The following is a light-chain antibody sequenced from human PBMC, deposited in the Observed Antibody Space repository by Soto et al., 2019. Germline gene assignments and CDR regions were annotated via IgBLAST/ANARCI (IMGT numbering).Light chain of an antibody. CDR2: DAS. CDR1: QSVTSDY. Sequence: IVMKHSPATLSVCRGERSTLACGASQSVTSDYLAWYQQKPGLAPRLLIYDASTRATGIPHRFSGSGSGTDFTLTISRLEPEDFAVYYCQHYGRSPTFGQVT. J-gene: IGKJ1*01. CDR3: QHYGRSPT. V-gene: IGKV3D-20*01.